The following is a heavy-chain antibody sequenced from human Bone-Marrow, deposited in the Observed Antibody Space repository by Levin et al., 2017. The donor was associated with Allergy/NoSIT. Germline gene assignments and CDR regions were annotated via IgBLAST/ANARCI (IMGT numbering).Heavy chain of an antibody. CDR3: SYDMLTESYYYGMDV. D-gene: IGHD3-9*01. J-gene: IGHJ6*02. V-gene: IGHV1-69*01. CDR2: IIPLFGRA. Sequence: KISCKTSGGTFSTYAISWVRQAPGQGLEWMGGIIPLFGRANYAQKFQGRVTITADESTNTTYMALSSLRSDDTAVYYCSYDMLTESYYYGMDVWGQGTTVTVSS. CDR1: GGTFSTYA.